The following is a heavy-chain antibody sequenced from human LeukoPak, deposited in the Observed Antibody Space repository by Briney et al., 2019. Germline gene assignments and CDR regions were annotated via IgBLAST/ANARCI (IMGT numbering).Heavy chain of an antibody. Sequence: ASVKVSCKVSGYTLTELSMHWVRQAPGKGLEWMGGFDPEDGETIYAQKFQGRVTMTEDTSTDTAYMELSSLRSEDTAVYYCATHGPYRKNYYYYGMDVWGQGTTVTVSS. CDR3: ATHGPYRKNYYYYGMDV. D-gene: IGHD1-26*01. CDR1: GYTLTELS. J-gene: IGHJ6*02. V-gene: IGHV1-24*01. CDR2: FDPEDGET.